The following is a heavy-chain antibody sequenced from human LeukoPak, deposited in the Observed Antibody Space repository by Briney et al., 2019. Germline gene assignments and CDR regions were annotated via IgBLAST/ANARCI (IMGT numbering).Heavy chain of an antibody. V-gene: IGHV3-66*01. CDR1: GFTFSSYW. J-gene: IGHJ4*02. D-gene: IGHD3-16*01. Sequence: GGSLRLSYAASGFTFSSYWMSWVRQAPGKGLEWVSIIHIGNSTYYADSVKGRFTISRDNSKNTLYLQMNSLRAEDTAVYFCAKSGGGDTWYYFDYWGQGTLVTVSS. CDR3: AKSGGGDTWYYFDY. CDR2: IHIGNST.